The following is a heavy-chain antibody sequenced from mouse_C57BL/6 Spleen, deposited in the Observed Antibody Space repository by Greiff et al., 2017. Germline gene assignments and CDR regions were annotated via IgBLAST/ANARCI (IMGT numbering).Heavy chain of an antibody. J-gene: IGHJ2*01. V-gene: IGHV1-82*01. CDR2: IYPGDGDT. CDR3: ATVVNY. D-gene: IGHD1-1*01. Sequence: VQLQESGPELVKPGASVKISCKASGYAFSSSWMNWVKQRPGKGLEWIGRIYPGDGDTNYNGKFKGKATLTADKSSSTAYMQLSSLTSEDSAVYFCATVVNYWGQGTTLTVSS. CDR1: GYAFSSSW.